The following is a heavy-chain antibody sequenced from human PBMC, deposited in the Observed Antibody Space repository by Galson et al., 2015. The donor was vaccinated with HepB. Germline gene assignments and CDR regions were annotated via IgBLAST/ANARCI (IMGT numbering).Heavy chain of an antibody. V-gene: IGHV1-3*01. CDR3: ARDRASMAYFYGLDV. CDR1: GYTFTSYA. D-gene: IGHD2/OR15-2a*01. CDR2: INAGNGKT. Sequence: SVKVSCKASGYTFTSYAMHWVRQAPGQRLEWMGWINAGNGKTKYSQNLQGRVTIIRDTSASTAYMEPSSLRSEDTAVYYCARDRASMAYFYGLDVWGQGTTVTVSS. J-gene: IGHJ6*02.